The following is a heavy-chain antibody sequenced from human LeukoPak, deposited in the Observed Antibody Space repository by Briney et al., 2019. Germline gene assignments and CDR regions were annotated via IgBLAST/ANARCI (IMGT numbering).Heavy chain of an antibody. CDR1: GYTFTRNY. D-gene: IGHD5-24*01. CDR2: ISPSGGST. Sequence: ASVKVSCKAFGYTFTRNYMHWVRQAPGQGPEWMGVISPSGGSTTYAQKFQGRVTLTRDMTTSTCYLELSSLRSEDAAVYYCARDNSVRDEAWWLNPWGQGTLVTVSS. CDR3: ARDNSVRDEAWWLNP. V-gene: IGHV1-46*01. J-gene: IGHJ5*02.